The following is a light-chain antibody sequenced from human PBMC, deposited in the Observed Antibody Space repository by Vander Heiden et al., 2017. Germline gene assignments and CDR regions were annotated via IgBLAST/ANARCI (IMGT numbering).Light chain of an antibody. J-gene: IGKJ5*01. V-gene: IGKV1-9*01. CDR1: EGISSY. Sequence: IQSTPSPSFLPASVGDRVTMSCRASEGISSYLAWYQQKPAQAPKLLISGASTLQSGVPSRFSGSGSGTEFTLTISGLQSEDLATYYCQQLYSYPITFGQGTRLGIK. CDR2: GAS. CDR3: QQLYSYPIT.